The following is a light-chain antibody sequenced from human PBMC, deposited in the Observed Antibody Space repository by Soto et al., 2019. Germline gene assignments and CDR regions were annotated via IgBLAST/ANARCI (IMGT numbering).Light chain of an antibody. J-gene: IGKJ1*01. CDR2: DGS. CDR3: QQYERWQWK. V-gene: IGKV1-5*01. CDR1: QSIRSW. Sequence: DIQMTQSPSTLSASVGDRVTITCRASQSIRSWLAWYQQRPGKAPKVLIYDGSSLESGVPSRFSGSGSGTEFTLTITSLQPDDFATYYCQQYERWQWKFGKGTKVDI.